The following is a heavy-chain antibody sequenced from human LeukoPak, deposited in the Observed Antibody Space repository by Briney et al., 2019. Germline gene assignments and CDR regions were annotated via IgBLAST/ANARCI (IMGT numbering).Heavy chain of an antibody. V-gene: IGHV1-2*02. J-gene: IGHJ4*02. D-gene: IGHD4-17*01. Sequence: ASVKVSCKASGYTFTGYYMHWVRQAPGQGLEWMGWINPNSGGTNYAQKFQGRVTMTRDTSISTAYMELSRLRSEDTAVYYCARSRNYGDYSLDFDYWGQGTLVTVSS. CDR3: ARSRNYGDYSLDFDY. CDR1: GYTFTGYY. CDR2: INPNSGGT.